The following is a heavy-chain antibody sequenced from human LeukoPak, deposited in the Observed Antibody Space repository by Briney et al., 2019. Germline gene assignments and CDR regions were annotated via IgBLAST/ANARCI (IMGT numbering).Heavy chain of an antibody. CDR2: INHSGST. Sequence: PSETLSLTCAVYGGSFSGYYWSGIRQPPGKGLEWIGEINHSGSTNYNPSLKSGVTISVDTSKNQFSLQLSSVTAADTAVYYCASRSSGPPDFDYWGQGTLVTVSS. CDR3: ASRSSGPPDFDY. CDR1: GGSFSGYY. D-gene: IGHD6-19*01. V-gene: IGHV4-34*01. J-gene: IGHJ4*02.